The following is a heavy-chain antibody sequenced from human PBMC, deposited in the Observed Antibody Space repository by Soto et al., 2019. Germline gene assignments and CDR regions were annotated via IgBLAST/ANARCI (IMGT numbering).Heavy chain of an antibody. CDR3: ARDQWYSSGWYFDY. CDR1: GYTFTSYG. CDR2: ISAYNGNT. V-gene: IGHV1-18*04. Sequence: GSVKVSCKASGYTFTSYGISWVRQAPGQGLEWMGWISAYNGNTNYAQKLQGRVTMTTDTSTSTAYMELRSLRSDDTAVYYCARDQWYSSGWYFDYWGQGTLVTVSS. D-gene: IGHD6-19*01. J-gene: IGHJ4*02.